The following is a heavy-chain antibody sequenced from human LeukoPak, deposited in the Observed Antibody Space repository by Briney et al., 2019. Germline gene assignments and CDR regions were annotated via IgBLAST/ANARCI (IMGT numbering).Heavy chain of an antibody. CDR2: INHSGST. CDR1: GGSFSGYH. V-gene: IGHV4-34*01. CDR3: ARGTRSYYYYYMDV. J-gene: IGHJ6*03. D-gene: IGHD1-14*01. Sequence: SETLSLTCAVYGGSFSGYHWSWIRQPPGKGLEWIGEINHSGSTNYNPSLKSRVSISVDTSKNQFSLKLSSATAADTAVYYCARGTRSYYYYYMDVWGKGTTVTVSS.